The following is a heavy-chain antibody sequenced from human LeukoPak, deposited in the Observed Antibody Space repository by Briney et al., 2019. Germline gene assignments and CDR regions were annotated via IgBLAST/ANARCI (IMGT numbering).Heavy chain of an antibody. Sequence: AAVKVTCKASGYTFTSYGINWVRQAPGHGLEWMGLISAYNGNTKYAQKLKGRVTITTDTSTSTAYMELSSLRSDDTAVYYCARDDALVATGSFDYWGQGTLVTVSS. CDR3: ARDDALVATGSFDY. D-gene: IGHD5-12*01. CDR1: GYTFTSYG. J-gene: IGHJ4*02. V-gene: IGHV1-18*01. CDR2: ISAYNGNT.